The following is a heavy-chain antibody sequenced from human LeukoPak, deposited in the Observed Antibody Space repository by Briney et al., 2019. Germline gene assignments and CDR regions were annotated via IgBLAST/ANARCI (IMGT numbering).Heavy chain of an antibody. CDR3: ATQGLQWDGSYSLNY. D-gene: IGHD1-26*01. J-gene: IGHJ4*02. V-gene: IGHV4-38-2*02. Sequence: PSETLSLTCTVSGYSISSGYYWGWIRQPPGKGLEWIGYIYHSGSTYYNPSLKSRVTISVDRSKNQFSLKLSSVTAADTAVYYCATQGLQWDGSYSLNYWGQGTLVTVSS. CDR2: IYHSGST. CDR1: GYSISSGYY.